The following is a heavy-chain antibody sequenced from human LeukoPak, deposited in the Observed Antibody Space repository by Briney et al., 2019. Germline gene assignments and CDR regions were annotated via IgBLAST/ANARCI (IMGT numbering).Heavy chain of an antibody. CDR2: INHSGST. Sequence: SETLSLTCTVSGGSISSSSYYWSWIRQPPGKGLEWIGEINHSGSTNYNPSLKSRVTISVDTSKNQFSLKLSSVTAADTAVYYCARGYRGSYSYGFICKYWGQGTLVTVSS. CDR3: ARGYRGSYSYGFICKY. CDR1: GGSISSSSYY. J-gene: IGHJ4*02. D-gene: IGHD5-18*01. V-gene: IGHV4-39*07.